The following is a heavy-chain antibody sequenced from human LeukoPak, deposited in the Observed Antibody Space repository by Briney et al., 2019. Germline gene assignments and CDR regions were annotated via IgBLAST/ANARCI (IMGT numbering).Heavy chain of an antibody. D-gene: IGHD2-15*01. J-gene: IGHJ4*02. CDR1: GFTFSSYS. Sequence: GGSLRLSCAASGFTFSSYSMNWVRQAPGKGLEWVSSISSSSSYIYYADSVKGRFTISRDNAKNSLYLQMNSLRVEDTAVYYCARVKYCSGGSCWGAVDYWGQGTLVTVSS. V-gene: IGHV3-21*01. CDR3: ARVKYCSGGSCWGAVDY. CDR2: ISSSSSYI.